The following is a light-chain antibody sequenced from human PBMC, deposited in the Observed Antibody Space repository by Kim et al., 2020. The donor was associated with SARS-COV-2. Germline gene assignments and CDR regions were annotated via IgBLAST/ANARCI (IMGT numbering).Light chain of an antibody. CDR2: GTS. CDR3: QQYDSSSFT. V-gene: IGKV3-20*01. Sequence: SPGEGATLSCRASQSVSSSYLAWYQQKPGQTLRLLIFGTSNRATGIPDRFSGCGSGTDFTLTISRLEPEDFAVYYCQQYDSSSFTFGPGTKVDIK. J-gene: IGKJ3*01. CDR1: QSVSSSY.